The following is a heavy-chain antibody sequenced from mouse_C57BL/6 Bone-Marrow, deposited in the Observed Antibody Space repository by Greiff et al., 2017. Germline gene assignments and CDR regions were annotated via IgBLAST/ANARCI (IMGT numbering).Heavy chain of an antibody. V-gene: IGHV5-4*01. CDR1: GFTFSSYA. CDR2: ISDGGSYT. J-gene: IGHJ2*01. D-gene: IGHD4-1*01. Sequence: EVKLVESGGGLVKPGGSLKLSCAASGFTFSSYAMSWVRQTPEKRLEWVATISDGGSYTYYPDNVKGRFTISRDNAKNNLYLQMSHLKSEDTAMYYCARDPGTYWGQGTTLTVSS. CDR3: ARDPGTY.